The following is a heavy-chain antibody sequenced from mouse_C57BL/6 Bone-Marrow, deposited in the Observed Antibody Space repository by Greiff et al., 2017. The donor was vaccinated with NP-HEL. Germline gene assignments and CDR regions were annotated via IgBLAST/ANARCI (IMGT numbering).Heavy chain of an antibody. CDR1: GFNIKDDY. CDR3: TTYYDYDPWYCDY. Sequence: EVQVVESGAELVRPGASVKLSCTASGFNIKDDYMHWVKQRPEQGLEWIGWIDPENGDTEYASKFQGKATITADTSSNTAYLQLSSLTSEDTAVYYCTTYYDYDPWYCDYWGQGTTLTVSS. D-gene: IGHD2-4*01. J-gene: IGHJ2*01. V-gene: IGHV14-4*01. CDR2: IDPENGDT.